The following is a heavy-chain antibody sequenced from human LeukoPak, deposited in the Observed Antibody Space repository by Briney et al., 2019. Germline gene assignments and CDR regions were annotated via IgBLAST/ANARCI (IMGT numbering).Heavy chain of an antibody. V-gene: IGHV4-59*01. J-gene: IGHJ6*03. CDR3: ARIRFLEWLSGRYYYMDV. Sequence: SETLSLTCTVSGGSISSYFWTWIRQSPGKGLEWIGYVYHSGGTNYNPSLKSRAIISIDTSKNQFSLKLNSVTAADTAVYYCARIRFLEWLSGRYYYMDVWGKGTTVTVSS. CDR2: VYHSGGT. CDR1: GGSISSYF. D-gene: IGHD3-3*01.